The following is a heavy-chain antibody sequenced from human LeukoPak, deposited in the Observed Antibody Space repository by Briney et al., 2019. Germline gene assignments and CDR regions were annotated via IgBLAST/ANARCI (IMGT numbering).Heavy chain of an antibody. V-gene: IGHV1-18*01. D-gene: IGHD6-13*01. CDR1: GYIFTTYG. CDR3: ARGAYSSSWYIGY. CDR2: ISILYGET. J-gene: IGHJ4*02. Sequence: ASVKVSCKASGYIFTTYGISWVRQAPGQGLEWMGWISILYGETKYAQKFQGRLTMTTDTSTNTAYMELRSLRSDDTAVYYCARGAYSSSWYIGYWGQGTLVTVSS.